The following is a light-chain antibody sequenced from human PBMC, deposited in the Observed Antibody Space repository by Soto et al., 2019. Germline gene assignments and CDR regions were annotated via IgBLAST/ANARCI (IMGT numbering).Light chain of an antibody. Sequence: QSVLTQPPSVSGAPGQRVTISCTGSSSNIGAGYDVQWYQQLPGTAPKLLIYGINNRPSGVPDRFSGSKSGTSASLAITGLQAEDEGDYYCQSYDSSLSGVVFCGGTKLTVL. CDR1: SSNIGAGYD. CDR2: GIN. J-gene: IGLJ2*01. CDR3: QSYDSSLSGVV. V-gene: IGLV1-40*01.